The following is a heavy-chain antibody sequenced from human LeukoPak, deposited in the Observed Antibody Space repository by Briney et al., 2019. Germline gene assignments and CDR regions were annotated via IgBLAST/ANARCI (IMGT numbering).Heavy chain of an antibody. Sequence: SETLSLTCTVSGGSISSGDYYWSWIRQPPGKGLEWIGYIYYSGSTYYNPSLKSRVTISEDTSKNQFSLKLSSVTAADTAVYYCARGRGYYDILTGSFAYYYGMDVWGQGTTVTVSS. CDR1: GGSISSGDYY. J-gene: IGHJ6*02. V-gene: IGHV4-30-4*01. CDR3: ARGRGYYDILTGSFAYYYGMDV. CDR2: IYYSGST. D-gene: IGHD3-9*01.